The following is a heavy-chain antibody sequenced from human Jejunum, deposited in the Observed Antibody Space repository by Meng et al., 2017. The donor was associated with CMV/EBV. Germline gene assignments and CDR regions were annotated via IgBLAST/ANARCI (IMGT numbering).Heavy chain of an antibody. CDR1: ENTFRSYA. Sequence: SENTFRSYAMDWVRQAPGKGLGWVSIIYGSGSTTIYAASVQGRFTISRDNSRNVVYLQMNSLRADDSGIYYCVKDRTPDGLFEFDFWGQGTPVTVSS. V-gene: IGHV3-23*03. CDR2: IYGSGSTT. J-gene: IGHJ4*02. D-gene: IGHD1-14*01. CDR3: VKDRTPDGLFEFDF.